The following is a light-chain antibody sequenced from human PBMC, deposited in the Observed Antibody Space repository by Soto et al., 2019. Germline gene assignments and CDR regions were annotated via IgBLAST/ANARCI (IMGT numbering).Light chain of an antibody. CDR3: QQYYSTPLT. CDR2: WAS. J-gene: IGKJ4*01. CDR1: QSVLYHSNNKNY. V-gene: IGKV4-1*01. Sequence: DIVMTQSPDSLAVSLGERAAINCKSSQSVLYHSNNKNYLAWYQQKPGQPPKLLVYWASTRESGVPDRFSGSGSGTDFTLTISNLQAEDVAVYYCQQYYSTPLTFGGGTKVEIK.